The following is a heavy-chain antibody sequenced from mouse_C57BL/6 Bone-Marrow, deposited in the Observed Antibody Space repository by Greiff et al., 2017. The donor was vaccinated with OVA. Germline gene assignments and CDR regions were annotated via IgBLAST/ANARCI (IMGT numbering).Heavy chain of an antibody. Sequence: QVQLQQSGAELARPGASVKLSCKASGYTFTSYGISWVKQRTGQGLEWIGEIYPRSGNTYYNEKFKGKATLTADKTSSTAYMELRSLTSEDSAVYFCAREDCSSFHWYFDVWGTGTTVTVSS. CDR1: GYTFTSYG. D-gene: IGHD1-1*01. CDR2: IYPRSGNT. J-gene: IGHJ1*03. V-gene: IGHV1-81*01. CDR3: AREDCSSFHWYFDV.